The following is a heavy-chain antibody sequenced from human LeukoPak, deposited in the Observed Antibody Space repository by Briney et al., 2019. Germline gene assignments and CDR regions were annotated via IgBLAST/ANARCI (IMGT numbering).Heavy chain of an antibody. J-gene: IGHJ4*02. Sequence: GGSLRLSCAASGFTFSSYGMHWVRQAPGKGLEWVAVISYDGSNKYYADSVKGRFTISRDNSKNTLYLQMNSLRAEDTAVYYCAKDLFVVVPAATFDYWGQGTLVTVSS. D-gene: IGHD2-2*01. CDR2: ISYDGSNK. V-gene: IGHV3-30*18. CDR3: AKDLFVVVPAATFDY. CDR1: GFTFSSYG.